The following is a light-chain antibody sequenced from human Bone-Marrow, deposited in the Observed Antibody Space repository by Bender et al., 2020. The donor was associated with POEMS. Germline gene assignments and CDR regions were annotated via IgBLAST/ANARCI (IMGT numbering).Light chain of an antibody. Sequence: SYDLTQPPSVSVAPGKPASITCGGTNVGTENVHWYQQKPGQAPVLVLYFNSDRPSGIPERFSGSKSGTSASLAISDIQSEDEGDYYCSSWDDSLSGWVFGGGTKLTVL. CDR3: SSWDDSLSGWV. CDR1: NVGTEN. J-gene: IGLJ3*02. V-gene: IGLV3-21*01. CDR2: FNS.